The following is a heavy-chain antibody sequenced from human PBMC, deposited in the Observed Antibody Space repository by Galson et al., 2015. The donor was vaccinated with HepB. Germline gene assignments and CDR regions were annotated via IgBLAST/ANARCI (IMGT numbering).Heavy chain of an antibody. J-gene: IGHJ4*02. CDR2: I. CDR3: XRAXXNYSDXSGYFYFDS. Sequence: IFYXDSVXGRFTISRDNAKNSLSLKMTSLRAEDTAIYYXXRAXXNYSDXSGYFYFDSWGQGTLVTVSS. V-gene: IGHV3-48*03. D-gene: IGHD3-22*01.